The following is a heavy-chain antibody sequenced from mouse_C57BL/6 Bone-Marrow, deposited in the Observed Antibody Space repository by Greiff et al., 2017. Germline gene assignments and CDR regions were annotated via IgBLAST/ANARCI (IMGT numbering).Heavy chain of an antibody. CDR2: ISNGGGST. Sequence: EVQLQQSGGGLVQPGGSLKLSCAASGFTFSDYYMYWVRQTPEKRLEWVAYISNGGGSTYYPDTVKGRFTISRDNAKNTLYLQMSRLKSEDTAMYYCARHDGSSFYYAMDYWGQGTSVTVSS. CDR3: ARHDGSSFYYAMDY. J-gene: IGHJ4*01. V-gene: IGHV5-12*01. CDR1: GFTFSDYY. D-gene: IGHD1-1*01.